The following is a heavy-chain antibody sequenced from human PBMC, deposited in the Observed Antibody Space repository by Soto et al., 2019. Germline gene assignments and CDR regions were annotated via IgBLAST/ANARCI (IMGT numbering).Heavy chain of an antibody. V-gene: IGHV1-24*01. D-gene: IGHD1-1*01. CDR3: ATDSHWNDVPAFNI. Sequence: ASVKVSCKVSGYTLTELSMHWVRQAPGKGLEWMGGFDPEDGETIYAQKFPGRVTMTEDTSTDTAYMELSSLRSEDTAVYYCATDSHWNDVPAFNIWGQGTMVTVSS. CDR2: FDPEDGET. J-gene: IGHJ3*02. CDR1: GYTLTELS.